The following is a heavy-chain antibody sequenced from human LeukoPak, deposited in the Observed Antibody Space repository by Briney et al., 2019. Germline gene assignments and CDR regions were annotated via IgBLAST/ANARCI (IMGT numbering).Heavy chain of an antibody. CDR2: INPSGGST. CDR1: GYTFTSYY. CDR3: AGAPGIAVAAYYYGMDV. Sequence: ASVEVSCKASGYTFTSYYMHWVRQAPGQGLEWMGIINPSGGSTSYAQKFQGRVTMTRDTSTSTVYMELSSLRSEDTAVYYCAGAPGIAVAAYYYGMDVWGQGTTVTVSS. D-gene: IGHD6-19*01. V-gene: IGHV1-46*01. J-gene: IGHJ6*02.